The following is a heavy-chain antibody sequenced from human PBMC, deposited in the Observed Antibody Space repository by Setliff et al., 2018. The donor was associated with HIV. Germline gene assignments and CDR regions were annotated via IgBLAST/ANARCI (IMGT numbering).Heavy chain of an antibody. D-gene: IGHD1-26*01. J-gene: IGHJ4*02. CDR1: GYTFTSYA. CDR3: ARGALDSGIYSGPDTYFDY. Sequence: ASVKVSCKASGYTFTSYAMHWVRQAPGQGLEWMGWINTNTGDPTYAQGFTGRYVFSLDTSVSTAYLQISRLRAEDTAIYYCARGALDSGIYSGPDTYFDYWGQGTLVTVSS. CDR2: INTNTGDP. V-gene: IGHV7-4-1*02.